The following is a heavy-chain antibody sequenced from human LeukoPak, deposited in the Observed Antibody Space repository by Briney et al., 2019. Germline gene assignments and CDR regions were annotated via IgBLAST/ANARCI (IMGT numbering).Heavy chain of an antibody. J-gene: IGHJ4*02. CDR2: IYYSGST. CDR3: ARGRYVTTRGGAAAGFLDY. Sequence: ASETLSLTCTVSGGSISSYYWSWIRQPPGKGLEWIGYIYYSGSTNYNPSLKSRVTISVDTSKNQFSLKLSSVTAADTAVYYCARGRYVTTRGGAAAGFLDYWGQGTLVTVST. CDR1: GGSISSYY. D-gene: IGHD6-13*01. V-gene: IGHV4-59*12.